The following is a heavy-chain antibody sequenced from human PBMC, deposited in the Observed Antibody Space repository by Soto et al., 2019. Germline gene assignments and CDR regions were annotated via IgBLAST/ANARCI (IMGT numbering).Heavy chain of an antibody. D-gene: IGHD5-12*01. CDR3: AKDTLEMATIPYGMDV. Sequence: EVQLLESGGGLVQPGGSLRLSCAASGFTFSSYAMSWVRQAPGKGLEWVSAISGSGGSTYYADSVKGRFTISRDNSKNTLYLQMNSLRAEDTAVYYCAKDTLEMATIPYGMDVWGQGTTVTVSS. CDR2: ISGSGGST. CDR1: GFTFSSYA. V-gene: IGHV3-23*01. J-gene: IGHJ6*02.